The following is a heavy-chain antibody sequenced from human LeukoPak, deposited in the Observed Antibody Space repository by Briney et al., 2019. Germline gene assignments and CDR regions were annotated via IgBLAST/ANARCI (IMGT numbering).Heavy chain of an antibody. J-gene: IGHJ4*02. CDR3: ARTGYSGFDY. CDR2: IHHRGST. D-gene: IGHD5-12*01. Sequence: SETLSLTCTVSGGSITSGSYFWGWIRQPPGKGLEWIASIHHRGSTYSNPSLKSRVTISVDTSKNQFSLRLSSVTAADTAVYYCARTGYSGFDYWGQGTLVTVSS. CDR1: GGSITSGSYF. V-gene: IGHV4-39*07.